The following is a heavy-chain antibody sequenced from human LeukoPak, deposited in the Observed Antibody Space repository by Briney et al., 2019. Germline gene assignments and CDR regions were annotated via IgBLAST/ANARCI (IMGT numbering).Heavy chain of an antibody. CDR1: GFTFSSYA. V-gene: IGHV3-30*07. D-gene: IGHD3-22*01. J-gene: IGHJ4*02. CDR3: ARGGSSGYSLFDY. Sequence: GRSLRLSCAASGFTFSSYAMHWVRQAPGKGLEWVAVISYDGSNKYYADSVKGRFTISRDNSKNTLYLQMNSLRAEDTAVYYCARGGSSGYSLFDYWGQGTLVTVSS. CDR2: ISYDGSNK.